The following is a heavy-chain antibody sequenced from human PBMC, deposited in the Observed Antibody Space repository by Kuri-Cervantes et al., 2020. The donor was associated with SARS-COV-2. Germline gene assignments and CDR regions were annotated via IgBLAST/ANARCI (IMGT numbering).Heavy chain of an antibody. D-gene: IGHD3-16*01. CDR2: ISGSGGST. CDR3: AREGAAPNDAFDI. CDR1: GFTFSSYA. V-gene: IGHV3-23*01. J-gene: IGHJ3*02. Sequence: GESLKISCAASGFTFSSYAMSWVRQAPGKGLEWVSAISGSGGSTYYADSVKGRFTISRDNSKNTLYLQMNSLRAEDTAAYYCAREGAAPNDAFDIWGQGTMVTVSS.